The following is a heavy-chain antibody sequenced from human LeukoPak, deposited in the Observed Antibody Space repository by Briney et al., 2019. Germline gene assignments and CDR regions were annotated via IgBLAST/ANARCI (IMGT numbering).Heavy chain of an antibody. CDR2: IYYTGST. CDR3: AREGTTYYYGSGTPGFDY. CDR1: GGSISSYY. V-gene: IGHV4-59*12. D-gene: IGHD3-10*01. J-gene: IGHJ4*02. Sequence: SETLSLTCTVSGGSISSYYWSWIRQPPGKGLEWIGYIYYTGSTYYNPSLKSRVTISVDTSKNQFSLKLSSVTAADTAVYYCAREGTTYYYGSGTPGFDYWGQGTLVTVSS.